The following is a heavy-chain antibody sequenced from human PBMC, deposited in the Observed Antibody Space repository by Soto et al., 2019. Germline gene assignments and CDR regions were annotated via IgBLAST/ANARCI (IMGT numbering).Heavy chain of an antibody. V-gene: IGHV1-69*13. CDR1: GGTFSSYA. Sequence: ASVKVSCKASGGTFSSYAISWVLQAPGQGLERMGWIIPIFGTANYAQKFQGRVTITADESTSTAYMELSSLRSEDTVVYYCARWYEGYCSGSNFDYWGHGTLVTVSS. D-gene: IGHD2-15*01. CDR2: IIPIFGTA. CDR3: ARWYEGYCSGSNFDY. J-gene: IGHJ4*01.